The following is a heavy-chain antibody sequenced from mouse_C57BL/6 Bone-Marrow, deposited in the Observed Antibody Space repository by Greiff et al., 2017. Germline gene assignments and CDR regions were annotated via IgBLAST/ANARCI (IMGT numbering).Heavy chain of an antibody. CDR2: INPNNGGT. V-gene: IGHV1-26*01. D-gene: IGHD2-10*01. CDR3: ALLSAD. Sequence: VQLQQSGPELVKPGASVKISCKASGYTFTDYYMNWVKQSHGKSLDWIGDINPNNGGTSYNQKFKGKATLTVDKSSSTAYMELRSLTSEDSAFYYCALLSADWGQGTLVTVAA. CDR1: GYTFTDYY. J-gene: IGHJ3*01.